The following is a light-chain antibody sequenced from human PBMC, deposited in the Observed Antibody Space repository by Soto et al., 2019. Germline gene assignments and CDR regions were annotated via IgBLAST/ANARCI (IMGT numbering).Light chain of an antibody. Sequence: QSALTQPPSAYGSPGQSVTISCTGTSSDIGAYNYVSWYQQHPGKAPKLMIYEFSKRPSGVPDRFSGSKSGNTASLTVSGLQAEDESDYYCSSYAGSNTWVFGGGTKLTVL. CDR1: SSDIGAYNY. V-gene: IGLV2-8*01. CDR2: EFS. CDR3: SSYAGSNTWV. J-gene: IGLJ3*02.